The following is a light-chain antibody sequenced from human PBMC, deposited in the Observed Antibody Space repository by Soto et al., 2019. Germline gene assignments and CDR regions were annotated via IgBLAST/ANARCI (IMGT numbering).Light chain of an antibody. CDR2: GAS. J-gene: IGKJ4*01. CDR3: QQYGSSPLT. CDR1: QSVSSSY. Sequence: EIVLTQSPGTLSLSPGERATLSCRASQSVSSSYLAWYQQKPGQAPRLFIYGASSRATGTPDRFSGSGSGTDFTLTISRLEPEDFAVYYCQQYGSSPLTFGGGTKV. V-gene: IGKV3-20*01.